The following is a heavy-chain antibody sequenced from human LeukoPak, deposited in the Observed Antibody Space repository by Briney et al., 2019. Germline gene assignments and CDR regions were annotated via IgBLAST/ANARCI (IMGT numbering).Heavy chain of an antibody. V-gene: IGHV3-20*04. CDR1: GFTFSSYE. Sequence: PGGSLRLSCAASGFTFSSYEMNWVRQAPGKWLEWVSGINWNGGSTDYADSVKGRFTISRDSAKNSLYLQMNSLRAEDTALYYCARVRVVWDLDDAFDIWGQGTMVTVSS. J-gene: IGHJ3*02. CDR3: ARVRVVWDLDDAFDI. CDR2: INWNGGST. D-gene: IGHD1-26*01.